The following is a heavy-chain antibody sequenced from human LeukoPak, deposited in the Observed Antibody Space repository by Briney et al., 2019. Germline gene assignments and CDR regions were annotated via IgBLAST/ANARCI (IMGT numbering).Heavy chain of an antibody. CDR3: AREGENGDSRWFDP. V-gene: IGHV1-69*13. CDR1: GGTFSSYA. D-gene: IGHD4-17*01. CDR2: IIPIFGTA. J-gene: IGHJ5*02. Sequence: GASVKVSCKASGGTFSSYAISWVRQAPGQGLEWMGGIIPIFGTANYAQKFQGRVTITADESTSTAYMELSSLRSDDTAVYYCAREGENGDSRWFDPWGQGTLVTVSS.